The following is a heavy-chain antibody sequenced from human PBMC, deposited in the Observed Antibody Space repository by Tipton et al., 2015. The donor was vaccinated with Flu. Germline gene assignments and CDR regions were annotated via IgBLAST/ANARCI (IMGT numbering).Heavy chain of an antibody. V-gene: IGHV4-61*02. Sequence: LRLSCSVSGIPMRSGIQSWSWIRQSAGKGLEWIGPTYTNGDTTYNPSLKSRVTISIDTSKNQLSLTLTSVTDADTAVYYCARDSGAYPLGFDPWGRGTLVTVSS. CDR1: GIPMRSGIQS. D-gene: IGHD2-15*01. CDR2: TYTNGDT. CDR3: ARDSGAYPLGFDP. J-gene: IGHJ5*01.